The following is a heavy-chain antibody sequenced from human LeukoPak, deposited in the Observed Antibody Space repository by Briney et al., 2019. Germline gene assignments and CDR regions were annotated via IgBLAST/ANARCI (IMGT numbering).Heavy chain of an antibody. CDR3: ARGGGPYGMDV. CDR2: ISSSGNTI. Sequence: PGGSLRLSCAASGFTFSDYYMTWIRQAPGKGLGWVSYISSSGNTISYADSVKGRFTISRDNAKNLLYLQMNSLSAEDTAVYYCARGGGPYGMDVWGQGTTVTVSS. D-gene: IGHD3-10*01. J-gene: IGHJ6*02. V-gene: IGHV3-11*01. CDR1: GFTFSDYY.